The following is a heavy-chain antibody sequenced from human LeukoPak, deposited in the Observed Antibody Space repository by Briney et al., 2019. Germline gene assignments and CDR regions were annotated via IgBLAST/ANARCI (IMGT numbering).Heavy chain of an antibody. D-gene: IGHD5-24*01. V-gene: IGHV4-59*08. CDR1: GGSISRYY. Sequence: SETPSLTCIVSGGSISRYYWCWVRDPLGKGLEWIGYIYYSGSTNYNPSLKSRVTISVDMSKNQFSLKLTSVTAADTAVYYCARRRVDGYTDYWGQGTLVTVSS. CDR3: ARRRVDGYTDY. J-gene: IGHJ4*02. CDR2: IYYSGST.